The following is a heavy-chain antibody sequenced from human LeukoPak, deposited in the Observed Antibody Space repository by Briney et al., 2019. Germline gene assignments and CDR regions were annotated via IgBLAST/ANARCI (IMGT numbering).Heavy chain of an antibody. CDR3: ARRAGAYSHPYDY. CDR1: GFTVSSNS. J-gene: IGHJ4*02. CDR2: IYSGTI. D-gene: IGHD4/OR15-4a*01. Sequence: GGSLRLSCTVSGFTVSSNSMSWVRQPPGKGLEWVSFIYSGTIHYSDSVKGRFTISRDNSKNTQYLQMTSLDAEDTAVYYCARRAGAYSHPYDYWGQGTLVTVSS. V-gene: IGHV3-53*01.